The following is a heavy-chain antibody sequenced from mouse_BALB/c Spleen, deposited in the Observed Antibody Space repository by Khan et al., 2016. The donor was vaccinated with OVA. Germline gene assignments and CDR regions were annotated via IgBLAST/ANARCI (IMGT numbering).Heavy chain of an antibody. Sequence: EVQLQESGPGLVKPSQSLSLTCTVTGYSITSGYAWNWIRQFPGNKLEWMGYISYSGFTNYNPPLKSRIFLTRDTSKNQFFLQLSSVTSEDTATYYCARINYYGYYFDYWGQGATLTVSS. D-gene: IGHD1-1*01. J-gene: IGHJ2*01. CDR2: ISYSGFT. V-gene: IGHV3-2*02. CDR3: ARINYYGYYFDY. CDR1: GYSITSGYA.